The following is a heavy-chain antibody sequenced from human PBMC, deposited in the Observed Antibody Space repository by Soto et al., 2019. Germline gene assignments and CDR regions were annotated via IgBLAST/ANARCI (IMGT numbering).Heavy chain of an antibody. CDR1: GFTFSSYG. V-gene: IGHV3-30*03. J-gene: IGHJ3*02. CDR3: PTYFVLWTPRREGDSFYI. D-gene: IGHD3-10*01. Sequence: QVQLVESGGGVVQPGRSLRLSCAASGFTFSSYGMHWVRQAPGKGLEWVAVISYDGSNKYYADSVKSRFTISRDNSKNTLYLQMNSLRAADTAVYYRPTYFVLWTPRREGDSFYIWGQGTMVTVSS. CDR2: ISYDGSNK.